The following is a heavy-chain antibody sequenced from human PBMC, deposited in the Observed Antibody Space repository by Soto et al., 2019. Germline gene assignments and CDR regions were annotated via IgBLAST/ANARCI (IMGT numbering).Heavy chain of an antibody. V-gene: IGHV1-2*02. Sequence: HVQLVQSGTEVKKPGASVRVSCMVSGYPFTTYYIHWVRQAPGQGLEWRGWIDPRSGGTVYEQKFQGSVTMTRDTTISTVDMDLSGLTSDDTALYYCATDDYWIFPYWGQGSLVTVSS. D-gene: IGHD4-17*01. CDR1: GYPFTTYY. J-gene: IGHJ4*02. CDR3: ATDDYWIFPY. CDR2: IDPRSGGT.